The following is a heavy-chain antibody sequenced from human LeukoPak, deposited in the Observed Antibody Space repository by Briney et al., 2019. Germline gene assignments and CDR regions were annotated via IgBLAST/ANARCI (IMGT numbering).Heavy chain of an antibody. CDR2: IIPIFDTT. V-gene: IGHV1-69*01. Sequence: SVKVSCKASGGTFISYAISWVRQAPGQGLEWMGGIIPIFDTTNYAQKFQGRVTITADESTGTAYMELSSLRSEDTAVYYCARVYDGSYYFDYWGQGTLVTVSS. J-gene: IGHJ4*02. D-gene: IGHD1-26*01. CDR3: ARVYDGSYYFDY. CDR1: GGTFISYA.